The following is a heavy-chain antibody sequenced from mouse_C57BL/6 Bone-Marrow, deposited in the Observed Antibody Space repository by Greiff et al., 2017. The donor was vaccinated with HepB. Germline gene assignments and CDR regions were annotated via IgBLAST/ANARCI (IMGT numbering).Heavy chain of an antibody. CDR2: ISDGGSYT. V-gene: IGHV5-4*01. CDR3: ARDGPYYFDD. Sequence: EVKLVESGGGLVKPGGSLKLSCAASGFTFSSYAMSWVRQTPEKRLEWVATISDGGSYTYYPDNVKGRFTISRDNAKNNLYLQMSHLKSEDSAMYYCARDGPYYFDDWGQGTTLTVSS. J-gene: IGHJ2*01. CDR1: GFTFSSYA.